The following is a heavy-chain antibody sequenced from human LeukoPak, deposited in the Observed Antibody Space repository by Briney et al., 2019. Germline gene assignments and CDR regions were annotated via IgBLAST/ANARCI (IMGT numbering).Heavy chain of an antibody. CDR1: GGSISSHY. D-gene: IGHD6-13*01. V-gene: IGHV4-4*07. Sequence: PSETLSLTCSVSGGSISSHYWSWIRQPAGKGLEWIGRIYTSGSTNYNPSLKSRVTMSVDTSKNQFSLKLSSMTPADTAVYYCAREEESSSWYKYWGQGTLVTVSS. CDR3: AREEESSSWYKY. CDR2: IYTSGST. J-gene: IGHJ4*02.